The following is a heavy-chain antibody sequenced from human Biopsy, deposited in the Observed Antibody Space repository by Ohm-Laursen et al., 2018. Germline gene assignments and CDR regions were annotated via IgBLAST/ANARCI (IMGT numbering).Heavy chain of an antibody. D-gene: IGHD3-22*01. J-gene: IGHJ2*01. Sequence: SDTLSLTCTVSGDSIRSYYGSWIRQPPGKGLQWIGYVYYTGSTDYNPSLQSRVTISVDTSKNHFSLRLRSVTPAATAIYYCARDRGYSSDRTVPGYFDLWGRGTLVTVSS. V-gene: IGHV4-59*01. CDR2: VYYTGST. CDR3: ARDRGYSSDRTVPGYFDL. CDR1: GDSIRSYY.